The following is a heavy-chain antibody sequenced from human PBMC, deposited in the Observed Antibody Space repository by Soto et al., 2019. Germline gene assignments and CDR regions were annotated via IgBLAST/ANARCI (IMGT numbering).Heavy chain of an antibody. D-gene: IGHD6-13*01. CDR1: GGSFSGYY. CDR2: INHSGST. J-gene: IGHJ4*02. CDR3: ARGGNSSSWLGLIDY. Sequence: QVQLQQWGAGLLKPSETLSLTCAVYGGSFSGYYWSWIRQPPGKGLEWIGEINHSGSTNYNPSLKSRVTISVDTSKNQCSLKLSSVTAADTAVYYCARGGNSSSWLGLIDYWGQGTLVTVSS. V-gene: IGHV4-34*01.